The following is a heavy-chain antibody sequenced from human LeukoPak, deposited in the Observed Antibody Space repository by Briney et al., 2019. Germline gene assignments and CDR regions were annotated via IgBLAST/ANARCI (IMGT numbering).Heavy chain of an antibody. CDR2: IIPIIGTP. Sequence: GTSVKVSCKASGSTFTSSTVQWVRQAPGQGLEWMGGIIPIIGTPNYAQKFQGRVTITADESTSTAYMELSSLRSEDTAVYYCARGMDDYIVATTPFDYWGQGTLVTVSS. D-gene: IGHD5-12*01. CDR3: ARGMDDYIVATTPFDY. V-gene: IGHV1-69*13. CDR1: GSTFTSST. J-gene: IGHJ4*02.